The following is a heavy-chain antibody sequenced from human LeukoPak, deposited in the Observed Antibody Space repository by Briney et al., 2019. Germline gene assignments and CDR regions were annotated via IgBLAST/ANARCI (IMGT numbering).Heavy chain of an antibody. J-gene: IGHJ4*02. Sequence: GGSLRLSCAASGFTFSSYAMHWVRQAPGKGLEWVAVISYDGSNKYYADSVKGRFTIPRDNSKNTLYLQMNSLRAEDTAVYYCARFSNYFDYWGQGTLVTVSS. D-gene: IGHD4-11*01. CDR3: ARFSNYFDY. CDR2: ISYDGSNK. V-gene: IGHV3-30*04. CDR1: GFTFSSYA.